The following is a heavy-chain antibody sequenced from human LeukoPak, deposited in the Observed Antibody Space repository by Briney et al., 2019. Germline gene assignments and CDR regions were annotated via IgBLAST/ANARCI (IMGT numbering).Heavy chain of an antibody. CDR3: GCRGKYYDSVGYHN. J-gene: IGHJ4*02. V-gene: IGHV3-23*01. CDR2: ISDNGGYT. D-gene: IGHD3-22*01. Sequence: GGSLRLSCAASGFTFSTYAMSWVRRAPGKGLEWVLTISDNGGYTYYADSVKGRFTVSRDNSKNTLHLQMDSLRAEDTAVYYCGCRGKYYDSVGYHNWGQGTLVTVSS. CDR1: GFTFSTYA.